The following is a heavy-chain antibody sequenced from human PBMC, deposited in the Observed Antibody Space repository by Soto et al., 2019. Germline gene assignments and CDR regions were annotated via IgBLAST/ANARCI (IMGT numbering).Heavy chain of an antibody. D-gene: IGHD5-12*01. CDR3: ARRYSGYGDY. CDR1: GGSISSYY. CDR2: ISYSGST. J-gene: IGHJ4*02. Sequence: SETLSLTCTVSGGSISSYYWCWIRQPPGKGLEWIGSISYSGSTYYNPSLKSRVTKSVDTSRNQFSLKLSSVTAADTAVYYCARRYSGYGDYWGQGTLVTVSS. V-gene: IGHV4-39*01.